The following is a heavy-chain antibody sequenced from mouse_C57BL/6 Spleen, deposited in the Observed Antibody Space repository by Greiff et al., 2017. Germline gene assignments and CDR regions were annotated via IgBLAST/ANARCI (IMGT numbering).Heavy chain of an antibody. CDR1: GYTFTSYW. V-gene: IGHV1-61*01. CDR2: IYPSDSET. J-gene: IGHJ2*01. CDR3: ARNPSLYYFDY. D-gene: IGHD3-1*01. Sequence: QVQLQQPGAELVRPGSSVKLSCKASGYTFTSYWMDWVKQRPGQGLEWIGNIYPSDSETHYNQKFKDKATLTVDKSSSTAYMQLSSLTSVDSAVYYCARNPSLYYFDYWGQGTTLTVSS.